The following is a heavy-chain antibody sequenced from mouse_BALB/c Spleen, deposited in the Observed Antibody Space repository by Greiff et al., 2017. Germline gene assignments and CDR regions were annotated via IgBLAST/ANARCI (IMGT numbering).Heavy chain of an antibody. J-gene: IGHJ2*01. CDR1: GYTFTSYT. CDR3: ARSGVSWPYFDY. Sequence: VQLQQSAAELARPGASVKMSCKASGYTFTSYTMHWVKQRPGQGLEWIGYINPSSGHTEYNQKFKDKTTLTADKSSSTAYMQLSSLTSEDSAVYYCARSGVSWPYFDYWGQGTTLTVSS. CDR2: INPSSGHT. D-gene: IGHD2-13*01. V-gene: IGHV1-4*02.